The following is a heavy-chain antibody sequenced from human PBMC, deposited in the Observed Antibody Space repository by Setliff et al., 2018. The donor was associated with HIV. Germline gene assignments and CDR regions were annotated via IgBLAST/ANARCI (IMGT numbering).Heavy chain of an antibody. CDR2: IDWDDDK. CDR1: GGSISTYY. CDR3: ARISATHYDFWSGSIDY. Sequence: LSLTCIVSGGSISTYYWSWIRQPPGKALEWLARIDWDDDKFYSTSLKSRLTISKDTSKSQVVLTMTNMDPVDTATYYCARISATHYDFWSGSIDYWGQGTLVTVSS. V-gene: IGHV2-70*04. D-gene: IGHD3-3*01. J-gene: IGHJ4*02.